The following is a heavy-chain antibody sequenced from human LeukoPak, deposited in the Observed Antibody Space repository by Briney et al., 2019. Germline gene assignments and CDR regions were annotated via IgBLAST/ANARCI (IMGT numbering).Heavy chain of an antibody. CDR1: GFTFSSYA. V-gene: IGHV3-30-3*01. J-gene: IGHJ4*02. D-gene: IGHD6-19*01. CDR2: ISYDGSNK. Sequence: PGRSLRLSCAASGFTFSSYAMHWVRQAPGKGLEWVAVISYDGSNKYYADSVKGRFTISRDNSKNTLYLQMNSLRAEDTAVYYCAKVSTVAGTVDYWGQGTLVTVSS. CDR3: AKVSTVAGTVDY.